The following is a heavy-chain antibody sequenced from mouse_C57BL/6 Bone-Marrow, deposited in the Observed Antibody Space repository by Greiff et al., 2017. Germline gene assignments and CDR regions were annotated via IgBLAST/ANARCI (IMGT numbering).Heavy chain of an antibody. CDR1: GYSFTDYN. CDR3: ATSLDGSSYKYFDV. J-gene: IGHJ1*03. D-gene: IGHD1-1*01. Sequence: EVQLQQSGPELVKPGASVKISCKASGYSFTDYNMNWVKQSNGKSLEWIGVINPNYGTTSYNQKFKGKATLTVDQSSSTAYMQLNSLTSEDSAVYYCATSLDGSSYKYFDVWGTGTTVTVSS. V-gene: IGHV1-39*01. CDR2: INPNYGTT.